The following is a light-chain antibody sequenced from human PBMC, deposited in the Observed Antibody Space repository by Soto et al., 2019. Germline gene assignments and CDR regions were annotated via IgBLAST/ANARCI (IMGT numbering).Light chain of an antibody. CDR2: AAS. Sequence: AIQMTQSPSSLSASVGDRVTITCRASQAIRYDVGWYQQKPGKAPKLLIYAASTLQTGVPSRFSGSGSGTDFTLPISSLQPEDFAPYYCLQDYNYPLTFGQGTRVEIK. V-gene: IGKV1-6*01. J-gene: IGKJ2*01. CDR1: QAIRYD. CDR3: LQDYNYPLT.